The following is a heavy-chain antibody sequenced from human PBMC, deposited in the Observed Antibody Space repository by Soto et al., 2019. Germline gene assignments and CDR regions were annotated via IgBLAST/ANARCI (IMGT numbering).Heavy chain of an antibody. CDR2: IYPGDSDT. V-gene: IGHV5-51*01. D-gene: IGHD6-13*01. CDR3: ARTAAAGKYYYGVDV. CDR1: GYSFTSYW. J-gene: IGHJ6*02. Sequence: EVQLVQSGAEVKKPGESLKISCKGSGYSFTSYWIGWVRQMPGNGLEWMGIIYPGDSDTRYSPSFQGQVTISADKSITTAYLQWSSLKASDTAMYYCARTAAAGKYYYGVDVWGQGTTVTVSS.